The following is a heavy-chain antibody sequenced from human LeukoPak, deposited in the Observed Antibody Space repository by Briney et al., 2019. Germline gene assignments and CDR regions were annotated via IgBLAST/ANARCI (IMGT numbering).Heavy chain of an antibody. V-gene: IGHV3-21*01. Sequence: GGSPRLSCAASGFTFSSYSMNWVRQAPGKGLEWVSSISSSSSYIYYADSVKGRFTISRDNAKNSLYLQMNSLRAEDTAVCYCARDGSGYYLLDYWGQGTLVTVSS. D-gene: IGHD3-22*01. J-gene: IGHJ4*02. CDR1: GFTFSSYS. CDR3: ARDGSGYYLLDY. CDR2: ISSSSSYI.